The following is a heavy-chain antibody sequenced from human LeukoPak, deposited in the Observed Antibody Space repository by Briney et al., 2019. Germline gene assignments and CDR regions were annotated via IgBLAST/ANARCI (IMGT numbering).Heavy chain of an antibody. J-gene: IGHJ4*02. CDR1: GFTFSGYS. CDR3: AREESRGLDY. CDR2: ISSSSNYI. Sequence: GGSLRLSCAASGFTFSGYSMNWVRQAPGKGLEWVSSISSSSNYIHYADSVKGRFTLSRDNAKNSLYLQMNSLRAEDTAVYYCAREESRGLDYWGQGTAVTVSP. V-gene: IGHV3-21*01.